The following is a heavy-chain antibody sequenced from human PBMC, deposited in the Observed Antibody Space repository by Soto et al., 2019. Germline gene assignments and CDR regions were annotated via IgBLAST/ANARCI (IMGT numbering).Heavy chain of an antibody. CDR3: ARGVHGSGYYYYYMDV. D-gene: IGHD3-10*01. CDR2: ISAYNGNT. CDR1: GYTFTSYG. J-gene: IGHJ6*03. V-gene: IGHV1-18*01. Sequence: GASVKVSCKASGYTFTSYGISWVRQAPGQGLEWMGWISAYNGNTNYAQKLQGRVTMTTDTSTSTAYMEMRSLRSDDTALYYCARGVHGSGYYYYYMDVWGKGTTVTVSS.